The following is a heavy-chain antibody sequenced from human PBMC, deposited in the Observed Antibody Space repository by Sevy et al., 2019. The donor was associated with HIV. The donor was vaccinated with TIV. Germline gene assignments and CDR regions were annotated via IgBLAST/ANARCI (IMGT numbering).Heavy chain of an antibody. J-gene: IGHJ4*02. Sequence: GGSLRLSCAASGFTFSSYSMNWVRQAPGKGLEWVSSISSSSSYIYYEDSVKGRFTISRDNAKNSLYLQMNSLRAEDTAVYYCARGPYYYGSGSYPFDYWGQGTLVTVSS. V-gene: IGHV3-21*01. CDR2: ISSSSSYI. CDR3: ARGPYYYGSGSYPFDY. D-gene: IGHD3-10*01. CDR1: GFTFSSYS.